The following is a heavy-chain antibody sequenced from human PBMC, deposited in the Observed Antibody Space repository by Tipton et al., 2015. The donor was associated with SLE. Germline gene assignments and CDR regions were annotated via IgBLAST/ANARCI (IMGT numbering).Heavy chain of an antibody. CDR1: GDSVSSNSAA. V-gene: IGHV6-1*01. CDR2: TYYRSKWYN. CDR3: ARDPNTIPSWYYYYGMDV. J-gene: IGHJ6*02. D-gene: IGHD2-2*01. Sequence: GLVKPSQTLSLTCAISGDSVSSNSAAWNWIRQSPSRDLEWLGRTYYRSKWYNDYAVSVKSRITINPDTSKNPFSLQLNSVTPEDTAVYYCARDPNTIPSWYYYYGMDVWGQGTTVSVSS.